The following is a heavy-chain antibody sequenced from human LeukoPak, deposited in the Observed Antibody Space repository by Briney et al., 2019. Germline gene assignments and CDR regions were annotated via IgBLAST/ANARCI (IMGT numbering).Heavy chain of an antibody. J-gene: IGHJ3*02. CDR3: AADGVTMEAFDI. D-gene: IGHD2-21*02. CDR1: GYTFTIYG. Sequence: ASVKVSCKTSGYTFTIYGISWVRQAPGQGLEWMGWISVYNGNINYAQNLQGRVTMTTDTSTNTAYMELRSLRSEDTAVYYCAADGVTMEAFDIWGQGTMVTVSS. V-gene: IGHV1-18*01. CDR2: ISVYNGNI.